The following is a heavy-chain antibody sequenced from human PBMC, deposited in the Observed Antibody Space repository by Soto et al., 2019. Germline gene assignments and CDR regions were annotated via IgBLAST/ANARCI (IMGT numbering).Heavy chain of an antibody. CDR2: IIPILGTT. V-gene: IGHV1-69*01. CDR1: GGTLSTYA. D-gene: IGHD1-26*01. J-gene: IGHJ4*02. Sequence: QVQLVQSGAEVKKPGSSVKVSCKASGGTLSTYAFSWVRQAPGQGLEWMGGIIPILGTTSYTQKFQGRVTITADESTSTGYMVLSTLRSDDTAVYYCATTPRIAGGIPIDYWGQGTLVTVSS. CDR3: ATTPRIAGGIPIDY.